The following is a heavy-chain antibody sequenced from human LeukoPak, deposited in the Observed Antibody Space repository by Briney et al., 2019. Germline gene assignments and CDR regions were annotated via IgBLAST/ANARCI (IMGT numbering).Heavy chain of an antibody. CDR1: GDSVSSNSAA. CDR2: TYYRSKWYN. D-gene: IGHD6-13*01. Sequence: SQTLSLTCAISGDSVSSNSAAWNWIGQSPSRGLEWLGRTYYRSKWYNDYAVSVKSRITINPDTSKNQFSLQLNSVTPEDTAVYYCARDRPVDSSSWYYWYFDLWGRGTLVTVSS. J-gene: IGHJ2*01. V-gene: IGHV6-1*01. CDR3: ARDRPVDSSSWYYWYFDL.